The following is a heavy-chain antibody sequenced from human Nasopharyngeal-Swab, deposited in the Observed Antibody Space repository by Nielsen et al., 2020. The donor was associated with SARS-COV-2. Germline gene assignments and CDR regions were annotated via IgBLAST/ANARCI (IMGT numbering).Heavy chain of an antibody. J-gene: IGHJ6*03. CDR1: GFTFSDYY. CDR2: ISSSGSTI. V-gene: IGHV3-11*04. Sequence: GESLKISCAASGFTFSDYYMSWIRQAPGKGLEWASYISSSGSTIYYADSVKGRFTISRDNAKNSLYLQMNSLRAEDTAVYYCARGRYCSSTSCRSLMDVWGKGTTVTVSS. D-gene: IGHD2-2*01. CDR3: ARGRYCSSTSCRSLMDV.